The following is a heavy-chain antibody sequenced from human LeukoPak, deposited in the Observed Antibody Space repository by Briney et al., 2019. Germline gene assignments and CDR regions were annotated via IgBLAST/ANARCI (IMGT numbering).Heavy chain of an antibody. D-gene: IGHD3-10*01. J-gene: IGHJ4*02. CDR3: AKVIAGGRITMVRGVLPDY. V-gene: IGHV3-30-3*01. Sequence: GGSLRLSCAASGFTFRNYYMSWVRQAPGKGLEWVAVIAYDGSSKFHADSVVGRFTIYRDSSKNTLYLQLNSLRAEDTAVYYCAKVIAGGRITMVRGVLPDYWGQGTLVTVSS. CDR1: GFTFRNYY. CDR2: IAYDGSSK.